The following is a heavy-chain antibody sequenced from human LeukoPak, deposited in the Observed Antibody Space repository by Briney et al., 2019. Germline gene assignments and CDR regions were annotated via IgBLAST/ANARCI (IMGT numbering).Heavy chain of an antibody. D-gene: IGHD6-19*01. V-gene: IGHV1-2*06. CDR3: ARGGSGWYSGQVDY. Sequence: ASVKVSCKASGYTFTGYYVHWVRQAPGQGLEWMGRINPNSGGTNYAQKFQGRVTMTRDTSISTAYMEPSRLRSDDTAVYYCARGGSGWYSGQVDYWGQGTLVTVSS. J-gene: IGHJ4*02. CDR1: GYTFTGYY. CDR2: INPNSGGT.